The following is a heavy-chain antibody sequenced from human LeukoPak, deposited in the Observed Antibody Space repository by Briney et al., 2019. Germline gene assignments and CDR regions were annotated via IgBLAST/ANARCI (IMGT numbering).Heavy chain of an antibody. Sequence: SETLSLTCTVSGGSISSSSYYWGWLRQPPGQGLEWIGSIYYSGSTYYNPSLKSRVTISVDTSKNQFSLKLSSVTAADTAVYYCARTYYDFWSGYCYWGQGTLVTVSS. J-gene: IGHJ4*02. CDR3: ARTYYDFWSGYCY. D-gene: IGHD3-3*01. CDR2: IYYSGST. V-gene: IGHV4-39*01. CDR1: GGSISSSSYY.